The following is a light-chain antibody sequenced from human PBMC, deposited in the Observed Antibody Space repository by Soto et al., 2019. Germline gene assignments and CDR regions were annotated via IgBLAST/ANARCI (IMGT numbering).Light chain of an antibody. CDR1: QSVSTN. Sequence: EIVMTQSPATLSVSPGERATLSCRASQSVSTNLAWYQQKPGQAPRLLIYGASTRATGVPVRFSGSGSGTEFTLTISRLQSEDFAVYYCQQYNNWPPLTFGGGTTVDIK. CDR2: GAS. CDR3: QQYNNWPPLT. V-gene: IGKV3-15*01. J-gene: IGKJ4*01.